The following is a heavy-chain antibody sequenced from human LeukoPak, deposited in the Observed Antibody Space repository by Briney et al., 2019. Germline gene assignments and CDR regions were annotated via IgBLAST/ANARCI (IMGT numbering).Heavy chain of an antibody. D-gene: IGHD3-10*01. V-gene: IGHV3-53*01. J-gene: IGHJ4*02. CDR1: GFTVSSNY. Sequence: GGSLRLSCGASGFTVSSNYMSWVRQAPGKGLEWVSVIYSGGSTYYADSVKGRFTISRDNAKNSLYLQMNSLRAEDTAVYYCASESFGVYWGQGTPVTASS. CDR3: ASESFGVY. CDR2: IYSGGST.